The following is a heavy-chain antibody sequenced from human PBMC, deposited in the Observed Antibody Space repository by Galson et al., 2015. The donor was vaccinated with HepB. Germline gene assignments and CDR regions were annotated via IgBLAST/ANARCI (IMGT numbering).Heavy chain of an antibody. J-gene: IGHJ4*02. V-gene: IGHV1-18*04. CDR3: ARAKSYDYGGSPGGY. Sequence: SVKVSCKASGYTFTSYGISWARQAPGQGLEWMGWISAYNGNTNYAQKLQGRVTMTTDTSTSTAYMELRSLRSDDTAVYYCARAKSYDYGGSPGGYWGQGTLVTVSS. CDR1: GYTFTSYG. CDR2: ISAYNGNT. D-gene: IGHD4-23*01.